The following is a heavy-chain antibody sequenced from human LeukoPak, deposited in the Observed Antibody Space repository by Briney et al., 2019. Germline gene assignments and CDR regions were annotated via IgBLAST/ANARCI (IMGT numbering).Heavy chain of an antibody. Sequence: SETLSLTCSVSGDSISGYYWNWIRQSPEKGLEWIAYIRSSGSINYNPSLRSRATISLDTSKSQFSLRLPSVTAADPAVYYCARMATIRGDGYHFDFWGQGTLVTVSS. J-gene: IGHJ4*02. V-gene: IGHV4-59*01. CDR1: GDSISGYY. CDR2: IRSSGSI. D-gene: IGHD5-24*01. CDR3: ARMATIRGDGYHFDF.